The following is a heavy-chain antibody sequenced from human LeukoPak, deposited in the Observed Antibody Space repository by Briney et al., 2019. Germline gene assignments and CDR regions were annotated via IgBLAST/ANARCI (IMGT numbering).Heavy chain of an antibody. CDR1: GFTFSSYS. V-gene: IGHV3-23*01. J-gene: IGHJ5*02. CDR2: ISGSGGST. D-gene: IGHD6-19*01. CDR3: AKEGPKYSSGPGGWFDP. Sequence: PGGSLRLSCAASGFTFSSYSMNWVRQAPGKGLEWVSAISGSGGSTYYADSVKGRFTISRDNSKNTLYLQMNSLRAEDTAVYYCAKEGPKYSSGPGGWFDPWGQGTLVTVSS.